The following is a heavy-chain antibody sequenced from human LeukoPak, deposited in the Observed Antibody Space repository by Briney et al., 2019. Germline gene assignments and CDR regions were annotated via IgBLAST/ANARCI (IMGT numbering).Heavy chain of an antibody. V-gene: IGHV3-15*01. J-gene: IGHJ4*02. CDR3: TTYWGNGGRFYYFDY. CDR2: IKRKIDGGTT. CDR1: GFTFSNAW. Sequence: GGSLRLSCAASGFTFSNAWMSWVRQAPGKGLEWVGRIKRKIDGGTTDYAAPVKGRFTISRDDSKNTLYLQMNSLKTEDTAVYYCTTYWGNGGRFYYFDYWGQGTLVTVSS. D-gene: IGHD1-26*01.